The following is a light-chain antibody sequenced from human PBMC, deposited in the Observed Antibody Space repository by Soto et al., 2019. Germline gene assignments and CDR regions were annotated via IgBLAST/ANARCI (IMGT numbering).Light chain of an antibody. CDR3: QQYGSSPST. CDR1: QSVGSSY. CDR2: GAS. V-gene: IGKV3-20*01. Sequence: EIVLTQSPGTLSLSPGERATLSCRASQSVGSSYLAWYQQRPGQAPRLLIYGASSRATGIPDRFSGSGSGTDFTLTISALEPEDVAVYYCQQYGSSPSTFGQGTKLEIK. J-gene: IGKJ2*01.